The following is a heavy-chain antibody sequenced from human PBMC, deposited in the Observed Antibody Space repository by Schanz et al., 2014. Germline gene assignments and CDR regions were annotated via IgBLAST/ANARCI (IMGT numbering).Heavy chain of an antibody. CDR2: INPSGGGT. CDR3: AIEVGLYDRGWFDP. Sequence: QVQLVQSWAEVKGPGASVKVSCKASGYTFVSYSMHWVRQAPGQGLEWMGIINPSGGGTSYAQRFQGRVTITADRSSGTAYMEPSSLRSEDTAVYYCAIEVGLYDRGWFDPWGQGTLVTVSS. D-gene: IGHD3-22*01. V-gene: IGHV1-46*01. J-gene: IGHJ5*02. CDR1: GYTFVSYS.